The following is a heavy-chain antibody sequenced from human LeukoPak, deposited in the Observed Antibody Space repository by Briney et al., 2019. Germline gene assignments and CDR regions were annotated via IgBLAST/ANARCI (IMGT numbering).Heavy chain of an antibody. CDR1: GFTFSSYD. J-gene: IGHJ6*02. CDR2: IGTAGDT. CDR3: ARAGYSYGPRRGMDV. D-gene: IGHD5-18*01. Sequence: GGSLRLSCAASGFTFSSYDMPWVRQATGKGLEWVSAIGTAGDTYYPGSVKGRFTISRENAKNSLYLQMNSLRAGDTAVYYCARAGYSYGPRRGMDVWGQGTTVTVSS. V-gene: IGHV3-13*01.